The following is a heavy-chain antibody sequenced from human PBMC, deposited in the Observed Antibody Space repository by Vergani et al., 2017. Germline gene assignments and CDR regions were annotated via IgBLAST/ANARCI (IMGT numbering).Heavy chain of an antibody. D-gene: IGHD1-1*01. J-gene: IGHJ5*01. CDR2: INTNGDYT. V-gene: IGHV3-23*01. Sequence: EVQLLESGGDLVQSGGSLRLSCAASGFSFTTYAMSWVRQAPGKGLEGVSTINTNGDYTRYGDSVKGRFTISRDNSKSTLYLQMNILRAEDTAIYYCAKGGWNYWFDSWGQGTLVIVS. CDR3: AKGGWNYWFDS. CDR1: GFSFTTYA.